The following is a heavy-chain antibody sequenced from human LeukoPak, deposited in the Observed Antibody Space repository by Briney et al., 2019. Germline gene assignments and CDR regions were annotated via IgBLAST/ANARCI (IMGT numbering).Heavy chain of an antibody. D-gene: IGHD3-22*01. CDR1: GGSISSGSYF. CDR2: IYPSGST. J-gene: IGHJ3*01. Sequence: SETLSLTCTVSGGSISSGSYFWNWIRQPAGKGLEWIGRIYPSGSTNYNPSLKSRVTISIDMSKNQFSLKLSSVTAADTAIYYXARSYYYDSSGSKDAFDXWGQGXMVTV. V-gene: IGHV4-61*02. CDR3: ARSYYYDSSGSKDAFDX.